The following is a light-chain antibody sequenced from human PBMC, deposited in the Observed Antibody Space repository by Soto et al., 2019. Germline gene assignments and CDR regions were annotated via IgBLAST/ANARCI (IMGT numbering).Light chain of an antibody. CDR1: QNIRSR. J-gene: IGKJ1*01. Sequence: DFQMTQSPSTLSASVGARVPITCRASQNIRSRLAWFQQKPGKAPKLLIYKASTLKSGVPSRFSGSGSGTEFTLTISSLQPDDFATYYCQHYNSYSEAFGQGTKVDIK. V-gene: IGKV1-5*03. CDR2: KAS. CDR3: QHYNSYSEA.